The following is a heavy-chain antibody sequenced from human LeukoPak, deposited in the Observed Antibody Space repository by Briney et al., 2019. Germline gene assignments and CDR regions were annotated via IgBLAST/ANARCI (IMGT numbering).Heavy chain of an antibody. D-gene: IGHD3-22*01. Sequence: GGSLRLSCAASGFTFSDYYMTWIRQAPGKGLEWLSYISGSSSNTNYADSVQGRFTISRDNAKNSLYLQMNSLRAEDTAAYYCARVNPTNSGFYAYWGQGTLVTVSS. J-gene: IGHJ4*02. CDR2: ISGSSSNT. CDR3: ARVNPTNSGFYAY. V-gene: IGHV3-11*06. CDR1: GFTFSDYY.